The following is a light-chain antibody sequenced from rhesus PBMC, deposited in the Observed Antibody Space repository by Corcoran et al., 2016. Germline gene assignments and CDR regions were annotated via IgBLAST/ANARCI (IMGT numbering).Light chain of an antibody. CDR1: QSISSW. V-gene: IGKV1-22*01. CDR2: KAS. Sequence: DIQMTQSPSSLSASVGDTVTITCRASQSISSWLAWYQQKPGKAPKLLIYKASTWQSGVPSRCSGSGSGTDFTPTLSSLQSEDFATYYCQQYSSSLTFGGGTKVEIK. CDR3: QQYSSSLT. J-gene: IGKJ4*01.